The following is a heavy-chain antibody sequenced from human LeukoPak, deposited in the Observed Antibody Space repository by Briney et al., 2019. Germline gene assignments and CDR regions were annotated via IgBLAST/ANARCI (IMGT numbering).Heavy chain of an antibody. CDR1: GYTFTSYY. CDR2: MYPNSGNT. D-gene: IGHD3-16*02. J-gene: IGHJ4*02. CDR3: ARGRRGYVWGSYQYPLGY. V-gene: IGHV1-8*02. Sequence: ASVKVSCKASGYTFTSYYMHWVRQATGQGLEWMGWMYPNSGNTGYAQKFQGRVTMTRNTSISTAYMELSSLRSEDTAVYYCARGRRGYVWGSYQYPLGYWGQGTLVTVSS.